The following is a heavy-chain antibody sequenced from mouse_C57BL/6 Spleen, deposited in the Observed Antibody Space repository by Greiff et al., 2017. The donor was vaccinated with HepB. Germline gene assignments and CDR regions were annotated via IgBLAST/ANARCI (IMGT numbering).Heavy chain of an antibody. CDR1: GFTFSSYG. D-gene: IGHD2-1*01. V-gene: IGHV5-6*01. CDR3: ARPDLPFFFYAMDY. CDR2: ISSGGSYT. J-gene: IGHJ4*01. Sequence: EVKVVESGGDLVKPGGSLKLSCAASGFTFSSYGMSWVRQTPDKRLEWVATISSGGSYTYYPDSVKGRFTISRDNAKNTLYLQMSSLKSEDTAMYYCARPDLPFFFYAMDYWGQGTSVTVSS.